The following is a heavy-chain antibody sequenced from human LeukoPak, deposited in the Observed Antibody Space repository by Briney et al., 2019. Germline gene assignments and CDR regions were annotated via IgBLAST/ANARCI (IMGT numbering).Heavy chain of an antibody. Sequence: AETLSLTCTVSGGSISSYYWSWIRQTPGKGLEWIGYIYYSGSTNYNPSLKSRVTISVDTSKNQFSLKLSSVTAADTAVYYCARHVQDTAMVTPLYYFDYWGQGTLVTVSS. D-gene: IGHD5-18*01. J-gene: IGHJ4*02. CDR3: ARHVQDTAMVTPLYYFDY. CDR1: GGSISSYY. CDR2: IYYSGST. V-gene: IGHV4-59*08.